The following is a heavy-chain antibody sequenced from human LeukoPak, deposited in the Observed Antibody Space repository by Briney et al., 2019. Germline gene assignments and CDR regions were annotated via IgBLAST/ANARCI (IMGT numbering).Heavy chain of an antibody. CDR2: IYYSGST. CDR1: GGSISSYY. D-gene: IGHD3-3*01. J-gene: IGHJ6*02. CDR3: ARDGPPGGYDFWSGYYAGMYV. V-gene: IGHV4-59*01. Sequence: SETLSLTCTVSGGSISSYYWSWIRQPPGKGLEWIGYIYYSGSTNYNPSLKSRVTISVDTSKNQFSLKLSSVTAADTAVYYCARDGPPGGYDFWSGYYAGMYVWGQGITVTV.